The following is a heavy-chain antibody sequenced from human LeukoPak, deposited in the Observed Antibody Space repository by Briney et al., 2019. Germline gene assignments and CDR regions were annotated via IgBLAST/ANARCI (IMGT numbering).Heavy chain of an antibody. V-gene: IGHV1-46*01. Sequence: ASVKVPCKASGYTSTSYYMHWVRQAPGQGLEWMGIINPSGGSTSYAQKFQGRVTMTRDTSTSTVYMELSSLRSEDTAVYYCARDLGVGYRPFDYWGQGTLVTVSS. J-gene: IGHJ4*02. CDR1: GYTSTSYY. CDR2: INPSGGST. CDR3: ARDLGVGYRPFDY. D-gene: IGHD5-24*01.